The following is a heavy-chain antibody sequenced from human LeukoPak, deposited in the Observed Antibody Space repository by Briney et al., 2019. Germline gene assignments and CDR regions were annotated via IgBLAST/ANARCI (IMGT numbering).Heavy chain of an antibody. CDR3: ARVHIVATHDY. V-gene: IGHV3-48*03. J-gene: IGHJ4*02. CDR2: ISSSGSTI. CDR1: GFTFSSYE. Sequence: PGGSLRLSCAASGFTFSSYEMNWVRQAPGKGLEWVSYISSSGSTIYYADSVKGRFTISRDNAKNSLYLQMNSLRAEDTAVYYCARVHIVATHDYWGQGTPVTVSS. D-gene: IGHD5-12*01.